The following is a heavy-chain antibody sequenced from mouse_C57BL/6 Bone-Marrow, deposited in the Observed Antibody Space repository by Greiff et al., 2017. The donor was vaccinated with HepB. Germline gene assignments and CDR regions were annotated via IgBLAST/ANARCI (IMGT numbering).Heavy chain of an antibody. CDR3: ARWGRDYAMDY. J-gene: IGHJ4*01. Sequence: QVQLQQPGAELVRPGSSVKLSCKASGYTFTSYWMHWVKQRPIQGLEWIGNIDPSDSETHYNQKFKDKATLTVDKSSSTAYMQLSSLTSEDSAVYYCARWGRDYAMDYWGQGTSVTVSS. CDR1: GYTFTSYW. V-gene: IGHV1-52*01. CDR2: IDPSDSET.